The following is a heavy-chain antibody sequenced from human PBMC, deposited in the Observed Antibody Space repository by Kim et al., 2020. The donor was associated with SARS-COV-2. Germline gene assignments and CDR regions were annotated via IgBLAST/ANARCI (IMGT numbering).Heavy chain of an antibody. CDR1: GFTFTTYG. CDR2: ISYDGSNK. Sequence: GRSLRLSCAASGFTFTTYGMHWVRQAPGKGLEWVAVISYDGSNKYYADSVKGRFTISRDNSKNTLYLQMNSLRAEDTAVYLCANDYVHGRSWNDHNYY. J-gene: IGHJ6*01. D-gene: IGHD1-1*01. V-gene: IGHV3-30*18. CDR3: ANDYVHGRSWNDHNYY.